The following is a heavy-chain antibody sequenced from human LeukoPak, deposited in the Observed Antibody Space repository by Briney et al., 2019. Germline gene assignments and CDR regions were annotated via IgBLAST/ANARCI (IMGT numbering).Heavy chain of an antibody. CDR2: IWYDGTYK. V-gene: IGHV3-33*08. D-gene: IGHD3-10*01. J-gene: IGHJ6*02. CDR3: ARDVRHYGSATYPRQYYYYGMDV. CDR1: GFVFSTYG. Sequence: GGSLILSCAASGFVFSTYGMHWVRQAPGKGLEWVAVIWYDGTYKYYADSVKGRFIISRDNSKNTLYLQMNSLRVEDTAVYYCARDVRHYGSATYPRQYYYYGMDVWGQGTTVTVSS.